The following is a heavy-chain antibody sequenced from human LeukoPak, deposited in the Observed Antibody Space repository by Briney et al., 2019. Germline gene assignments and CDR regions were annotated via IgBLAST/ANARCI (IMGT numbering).Heavy chain of an antibody. J-gene: IGHJ4*02. D-gene: IGHD6-25*01. CDR2: IWYDGSNK. CDR3: ARDGYSSGDDY. V-gene: IGHV3-33*08. CDR1: GFTFSSYA. Sequence: GGSLRLPCAASGFTFSSYAMSWVRQAPGKGLEWVAVIWYDGSNKYYADSVKGRFTISRDNSKNTLYLQMNSLRAEDTAVYYCARDGYSSGDDYWGQGTLVTVSS.